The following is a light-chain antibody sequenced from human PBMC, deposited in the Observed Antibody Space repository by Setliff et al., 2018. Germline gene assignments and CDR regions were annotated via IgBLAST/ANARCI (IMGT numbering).Light chain of an antibody. CDR3: CSYGGYNNVV. J-gene: IGLJ2*01. CDR2: DLN. CDR1: SGDIGTYNL. Sequence: QSVLTQPASVSGSPGQSITISCTGTSGDIGTYNLVSWYQQHPGKAPKLLIYDLNKRPSGVSSRFSGSKSGNTASLTISGLQPEDEAEYHCCSYGGYNNVVFGGGTKVTV. V-gene: IGLV2-23*02.